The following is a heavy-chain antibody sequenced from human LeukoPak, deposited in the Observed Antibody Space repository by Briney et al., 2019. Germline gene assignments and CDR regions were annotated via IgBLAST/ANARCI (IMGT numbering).Heavy chain of an antibody. J-gene: IGHJ2*01. Sequence: SQTLSLTCTVSGGSISSGDYCWSWIRQPPGKGLEWIGYIYYSGSTYYNPSLKSRVTISVDTSKNQFSLKLSSVTAADTAVYYCARDRRGWYQALWYFDLWGRGTLVTVSS. CDR3: ARDRRGWYQALWYFDL. CDR1: GGSISSGDYC. CDR2: IYYSGST. D-gene: IGHD6-19*01. V-gene: IGHV4-30-4*08.